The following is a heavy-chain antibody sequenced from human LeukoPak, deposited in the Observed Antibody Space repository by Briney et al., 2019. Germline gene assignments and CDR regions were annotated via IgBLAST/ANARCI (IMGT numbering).Heavy chain of an antibody. CDR1: GSSIASLNW. J-gene: IGHJ6*03. D-gene: IGHD2-2*01. Sequence: PSETLSLTCAVSGSSIASLNWWGWIRQPPGKGLEWIGYIYYTGSIYYNPSLKSRVTMSVDTSKNQFSLRLSSVTAVDTAVYYCASFSAAYYYYYMDVWGKGTTVTVSS. V-gene: IGHV4-28*05. CDR3: ASFSAAYYYYYMDV. CDR2: IYYTGSI.